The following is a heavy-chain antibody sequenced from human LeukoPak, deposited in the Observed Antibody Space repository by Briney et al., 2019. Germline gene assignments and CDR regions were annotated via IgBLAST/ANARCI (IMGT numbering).Heavy chain of an antibody. CDR3: ARAGGYCSSTSCYWRILEYFDY. CDR1: GDSVSSNSAA. Sequence: QTLSLTCAISGDSVSSNSAAWNWIRQSPSRGLEWLGRTYYRSKWYNDYAVSVKSRITINPDTSKNQFSLQLNSVTPEDTAVYYCARAGGYCSSTSCYWRILEYFDYWGQGTLVTVSS. CDR2: TYYRSKWYN. D-gene: IGHD2-2*01. V-gene: IGHV6-1*01. J-gene: IGHJ4*02.